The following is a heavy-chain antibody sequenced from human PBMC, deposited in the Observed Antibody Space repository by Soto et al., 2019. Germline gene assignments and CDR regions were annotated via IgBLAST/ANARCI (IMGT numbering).Heavy chain of an antibody. V-gene: IGHV3-30-3*01. CDR2: ISYDGSNK. D-gene: IGHD2-15*01. CDR1: GFTFSSYA. Sequence: GGSLRLSCAASGFTFSSYAMHWVRQAPGKGLEWVAVISYDGSNKYYADSVKGRFTISRDNSKNTLYLQMNSLRAEDTAVYYCGRVNRYCSGRSCPTLDYWGQGPMVTVST. CDR3: GRVNRYCSGRSCPTLDY. J-gene: IGHJ4*02.